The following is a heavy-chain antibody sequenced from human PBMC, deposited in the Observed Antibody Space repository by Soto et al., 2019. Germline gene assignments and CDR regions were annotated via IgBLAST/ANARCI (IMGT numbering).Heavy chain of an antibody. V-gene: IGHV4-4*07. CDR2: IYATGTT. CDR1: GASISGFY. D-gene: IGHD1-1*01. Sequence: PSETLSLTCTVSGASISGFYRSWIRKSAGTGLEWIGRIYATGTTDYNPSLKSRVMMSVDTSKKQFSLKLRSVTAADTAVYYCVRDGTKTLRDWFDPWGQGSSVTVSS. J-gene: IGHJ5*02. CDR3: VRDGTKTLRDWFDP.